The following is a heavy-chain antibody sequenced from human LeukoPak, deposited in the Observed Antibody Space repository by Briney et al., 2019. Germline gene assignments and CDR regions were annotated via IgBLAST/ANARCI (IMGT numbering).Heavy chain of an antibody. CDR2: IRYDGSNK. CDR3: AKDQCSYSGSSWYPTFDY. D-gene: IGHD6-13*01. CDR1: GFTFSSYG. J-gene: IGHJ4*02. V-gene: IGHV3-30*02. Sequence: GGSLRLSCAASGFTFSSYGMHWVRQAPGKGLEWVAFIRYDGSNKYYADSVKGRFTISRDNSKNTLYLQMNSLRAEDTAVYYCAKDQCSYSGSSWYPTFDYWGQGTLVTVSS.